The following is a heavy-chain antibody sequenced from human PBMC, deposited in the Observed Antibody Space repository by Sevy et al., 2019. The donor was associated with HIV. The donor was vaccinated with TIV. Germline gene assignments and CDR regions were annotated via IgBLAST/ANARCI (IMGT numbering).Heavy chain of an antibody. CDR3: VGRRYSYTYSWSYHFDY. J-gene: IGHJ4*02. D-gene: IGHD5-18*01. Sequence: GGSLRLSCAASGLTFSDYYMSWIRQAPGKGLEWLSYISSSGTTLYSADAVKGRFAISRDKAKNSLYLQMNSLRAEDTAVYFCVGRRYSYTYSWSYHFDYWGQGALVTVSS. CDR1: GLTFSDYY. V-gene: IGHV3-11*01. CDR2: ISSSGTTL.